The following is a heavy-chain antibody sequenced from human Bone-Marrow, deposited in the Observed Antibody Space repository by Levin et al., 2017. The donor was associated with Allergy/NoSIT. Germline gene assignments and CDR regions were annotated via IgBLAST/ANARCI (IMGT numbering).Heavy chain of an antibody. CDR2: IDWDDDK. CDR1: GFSVTTHRMR. J-gene: IGHJ4*02. Sequence: SGPTLVKPTQTLTLTCTVSGFSVTTHRMRVSWIRQPPGKALEWLARIDWDDDKFYNTSLKTRLTISKDTSKNQVVRRMTNMDPVDTGTYYCSRTLPANDGWNAFDFWGQGTHVTVSA. CDR3: SRTLPANDGWNAFDF. V-gene: IGHV2-70*04. D-gene: IGHD1-1*01.